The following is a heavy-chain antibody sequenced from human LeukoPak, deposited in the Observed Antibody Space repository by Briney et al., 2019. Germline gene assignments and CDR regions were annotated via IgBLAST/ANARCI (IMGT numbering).Heavy chain of an antibody. V-gene: IGHV4-59*01. J-gene: IGHJ5*02. Sequence: SETLSLTCTVSGGSISSYYWSWIRQPPGKGLEWIGYIYYSGSTNYNPSLKSRVTISVDTSKNQFSLKRSSVTAADTAVYYCARESTPNYCSSTSCYTNWFDPWGQGTLVTVSS. CDR2: IYYSGST. CDR1: GGSISSYY. CDR3: ARESTPNYCSSTSCYTNWFDP. D-gene: IGHD2-2*02.